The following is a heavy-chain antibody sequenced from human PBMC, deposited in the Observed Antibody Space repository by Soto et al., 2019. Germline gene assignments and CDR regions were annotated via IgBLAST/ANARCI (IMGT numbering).Heavy chain of an antibody. J-gene: IGHJ6*02. CDR2: IIPIFGIP. V-gene: IGHV1-69*08. Sequence: QVQLVQSGAEVKKPGSSVKVSCKASGGTFSRYSITWVRQAPGHGLEWIGRIIPIFGIPTYAQKFQGRVTITADEPTSTAYMELSSPRADDTAVYYCAREDRDRETGLVPAAIAGMDVWGQGTTVTVSS. D-gene: IGHD2-2*01. CDR3: AREDRDRETGLVPAAIAGMDV. CDR1: GGTFSRYS.